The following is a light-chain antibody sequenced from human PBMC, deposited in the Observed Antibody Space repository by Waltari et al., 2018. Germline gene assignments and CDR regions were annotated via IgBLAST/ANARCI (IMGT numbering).Light chain of an antibody. CDR3: QKYGTIPAT. J-gene: IGKJ1*01. V-gene: IGKV3-20*01. CDR1: QSVSRT. CDR2: DAS. Sequence: EIVLTQSPGTLSLSPGERATLSCRASQSVSRTLAWYQQKPGQAPRLLIYDASSRATGIPDRCSGSGSGTDFSLTISRLEPEDFAVYYCQKYGTIPATFGQGTKVEIK.